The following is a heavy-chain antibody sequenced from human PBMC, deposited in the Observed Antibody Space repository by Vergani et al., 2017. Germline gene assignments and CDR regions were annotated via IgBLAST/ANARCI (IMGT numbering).Heavy chain of an antibody. CDR2: ISARYPST. CDR3: YYDFWAGYESGDV. V-gene: IGHV3-23*04. Sequence: DVHLAESGGGFFQPGGSVRLSCAASGFTFSACPMTWVRQAPGKGLEWVSAISARYPSTYYADSVKGRFTISRDNSKNMLYLQMNSLRAEDTAVYYCYYDFWAGYESGDVWGKGTTVTVSS. J-gene: IGHJ6*04. CDR1: GFTFSACP. D-gene: IGHD3-3*01.